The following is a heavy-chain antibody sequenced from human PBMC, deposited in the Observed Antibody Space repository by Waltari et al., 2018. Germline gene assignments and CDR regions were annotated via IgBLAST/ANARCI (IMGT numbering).Heavy chain of an antibody. Sequence: QVQLQESGPGLVKPSQTLSLTCTVSGGSIRSGDYYWSWIRQPPGKGLEWIGNIYYSGSTYYNPSLKSRVTISVDTSKNQFSLRLSSVTAADTAVYYCARVRFGELLAYNWFDPWGQGTLVTVSS. CDR1: GGSIRSGDYY. V-gene: IGHV4-30-4*01. J-gene: IGHJ5*02. CDR3: ARVRFGELLAYNWFDP. CDR2: IYYSGST. D-gene: IGHD3-10*01.